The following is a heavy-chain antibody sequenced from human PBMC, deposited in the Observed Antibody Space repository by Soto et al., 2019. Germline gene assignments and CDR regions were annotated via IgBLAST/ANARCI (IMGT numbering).Heavy chain of an antibody. Sequence: GASVKVSCAASGFTFSDFAMTWVRHVPGRGLEWVASLDGAGGSTYYAESVRGRFSISRDNPQNTLFLQMKRLTVDDTAIYYCAAPRDEYGSGVSWFTYGMDIWGQGTTGTAP. J-gene: IGHJ6*02. CDR3: AAPRDEYGSGVSWFTYGMDI. D-gene: IGHD3-10*01. V-gene: IGHV3-23*01. CDR2: LDGAGGST. CDR1: GFTFSDFA.